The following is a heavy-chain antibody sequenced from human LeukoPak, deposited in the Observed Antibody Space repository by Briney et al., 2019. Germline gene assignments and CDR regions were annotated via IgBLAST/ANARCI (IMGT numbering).Heavy chain of an antibody. Sequence: GGSLRLSCAASGFTFSSYAMHWVRQAPGKGLEWVAVISYDGSNKYYADSVKGRFTISRDNSKNTLYLQMNSLRAEDTAVYYCARDLGFDYWGQGTLVTVSS. CDR2: ISYDGSNK. CDR3: ARDLGFDY. V-gene: IGHV3-30-3*01. J-gene: IGHJ4*02. CDR1: GFTFSSYA. D-gene: IGHD7-27*01.